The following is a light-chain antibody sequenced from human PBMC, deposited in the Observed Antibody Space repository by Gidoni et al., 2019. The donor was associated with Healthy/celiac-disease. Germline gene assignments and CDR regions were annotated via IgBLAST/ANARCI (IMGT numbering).Light chain of an antibody. J-gene: IGKJ2*01. Sequence: ATLSVSPVERATLSCRASQRVSSNLAWYQQKPGQAPRLLIYGASTRATGIPARFSGSGSGTEFTLTISSLQSEDFAVYYCQQYNNWPYTFGQGTKLEIK. V-gene: IGKV3-15*01. CDR2: GAS. CDR3: QQYNNWPYT. CDR1: QRVSSN.